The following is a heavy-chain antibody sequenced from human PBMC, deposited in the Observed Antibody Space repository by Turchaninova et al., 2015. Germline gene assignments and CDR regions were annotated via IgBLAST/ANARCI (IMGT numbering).Heavy chain of an antibody. CDR2: VYHSGST. V-gene: IGHV4-38-2*01. D-gene: IGHD1-26*01. CDR1: GYSISSGYY. J-gene: IGHJ4*02. Sequence: QVPLQESGPRLVKPSETLSLMCAVSGYSISSGYYWGWIRQPPGQGLECIGIVYHSGSTYYNPSLKSRVTISVDTSKSQFSLKLTSVTAADTAVYFCARHSRRGALVGAADYWGQGTLVTVSS. CDR3: ARHSRRGALVGAADY.